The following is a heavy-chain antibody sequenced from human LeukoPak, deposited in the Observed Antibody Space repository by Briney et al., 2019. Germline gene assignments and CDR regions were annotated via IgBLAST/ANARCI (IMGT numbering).Heavy chain of an antibody. J-gene: IGHJ6*03. CDR1: GGSFSNYY. Sequence: SETLSLTCAVYGGSFSNYYWSWIRQTPGKGREWSGEINDSGRINYNPSLMRRVTVSVDTSKNQFSLRLTSVTATDTAVYYCARRWNYGRNYYIDVWGKGATVSVSS. V-gene: IGHV4-34*01. CDR3: ARRWNYGRNYYIDV. CDR2: INDSGRI. D-gene: IGHD1-7*01.